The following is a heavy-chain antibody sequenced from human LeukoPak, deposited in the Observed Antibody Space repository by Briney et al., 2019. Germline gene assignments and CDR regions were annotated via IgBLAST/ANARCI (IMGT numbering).Heavy chain of an antibody. Sequence: PGGSLRLSCAASGFTFSSYSMNWVRQAPGKGLEWVSSISSSSSYIYYADSVKGRFTISRDNAKNSLYPQMNSLRAEDTAVYYCARDGDDDYDYWGQGTLVTVSS. CDR3: ARDGDDDYDY. V-gene: IGHV3-21*01. D-gene: IGHD1-1*01. CDR2: ISSSSSYI. CDR1: GFTFSSYS. J-gene: IGHJ4*02.